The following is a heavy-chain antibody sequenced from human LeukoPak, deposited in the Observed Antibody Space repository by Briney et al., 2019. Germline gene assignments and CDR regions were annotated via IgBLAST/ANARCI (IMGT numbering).Heavy chain of an antibody. D-gene: IGHD4-17*01. CDR3: ARADYGDPFDY. Sequence: PGGSLRLSCAASGFAFSSYNMNWVRQAPGKGLEWISYIGSSGSPTHYADSVRGRFTISRDNAKNSLYLQMNSLRDDDTALYYCARADYGDPFDYWGQGTLVTVSS. CDR1: GFAFSSYN. CDR2: IGSSGSPT. J-gene: IGHJ4*02. V-gene: IGHV3-48*02.